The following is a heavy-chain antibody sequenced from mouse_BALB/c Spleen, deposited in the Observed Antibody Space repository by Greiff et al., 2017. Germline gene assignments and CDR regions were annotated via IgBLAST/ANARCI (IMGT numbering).Heavy chain of an antibody. Sequence: EVQRVESGPGLVKPSQSLSLTCSVTGYSITSGYYWNWIRQFPGNKLEWMGYISYDGSNNYNPSLKNRISITRDTSKNQFFLKLNSVTTEDTATYYCARAGGSSYEVYFDYWGQGTTLTVSS. D-gene: IGHD1-1*01. V-gene: IGHV3-6*02. J-gene: IGHJ2*01. CDR1: GYSITSGYY. CDR2: ISYDGSN. CDR3: ARAGGSSYEVYFDY.